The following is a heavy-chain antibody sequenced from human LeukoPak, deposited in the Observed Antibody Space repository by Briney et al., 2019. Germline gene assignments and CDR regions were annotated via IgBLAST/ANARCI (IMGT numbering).Heavy chain of an antibody. Sequence: PSETLSLTCTVSGGSISSGSYYWSWIRQPAGKGLEWIGRIYTSGSTNYNPSLKSRVTISVDTSKNQFSLKLSSVTAADTAVYYCARSHHYYENDYWGQGTLVTVSS. J-gene: IGHJ4*02. CDR3: ARSHHYYENDY. D-gene: IGHD3-22*01. V-gene: IGHV4-61*02. CDR2: IYTSGST. CDR1: GGSISSGSYY.